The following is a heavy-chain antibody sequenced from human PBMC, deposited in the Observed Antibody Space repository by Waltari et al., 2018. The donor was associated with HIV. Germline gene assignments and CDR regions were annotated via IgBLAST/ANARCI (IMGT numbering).Heavy chain of an antibody. J-gene: IGHJ6*02. V-gene: IGHV3-48*04. D-gene: IGHD2-15*01. Sequence: EVQLVESGGGLVQPGGSLRLSCAASGFPFRSYSMHWARQAPGKGLEWVSYISSTSNTISYADSVKGRFTVSRDNAKNSLSLQMNSLRAEDTAVYFCAKEVVALPHYYYYGLDVWGQGTTVTVSS. CDR2: ISSTSNTI. CDR1: GFPFRSYS. CDR3: AKEVVALPHYYYYGLDV.